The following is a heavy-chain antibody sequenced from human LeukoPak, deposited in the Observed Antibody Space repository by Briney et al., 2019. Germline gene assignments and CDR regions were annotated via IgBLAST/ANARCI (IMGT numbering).Heavy chain of an antibody. CDR1: GYTFTGYY. CDR2: INPNSGGT. D-gene: IGHD2-15*01. J-gene: IGHJ4*02. V-gene: IGHV1-2*02. Sequence: ASVKVSCTASGYTFTGYYMHWVRQAPGQGLEWMGWINPNSGGTNYAQKFQGRVTMTRDTSISTAYMELSRLRSEDTAVYYCARGHGILATGGLIDYWGQGTLVTVSS. CDR3: ARGHGILATGGLIDY.